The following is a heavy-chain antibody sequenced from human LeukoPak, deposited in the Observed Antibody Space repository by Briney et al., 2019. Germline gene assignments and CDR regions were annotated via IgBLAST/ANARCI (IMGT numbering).Heavy chain of an antibody. CDR3: TRDPIALDY. CDR1: GFTLSSYS. CDR2: ITSSSSTI. J-gene: IGHJ4*02. Sequence: NPGGSLRLSCAASGFTLSSYSMNWVRQAPGKGLEWISYITSSSSTIHYADSVRGRFTISRDNAKNSLYLQMNSLRDEDTAVYYCTRDPIALDYWGQGTLVTVSS. V-gene: IGHV3-48*02.